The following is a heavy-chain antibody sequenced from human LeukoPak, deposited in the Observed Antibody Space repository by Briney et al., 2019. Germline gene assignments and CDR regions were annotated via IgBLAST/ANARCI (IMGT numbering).Heavy chain of an antibody. Sequence: PSETLSLTCTVSGGSISSYYWSWIRQPPGKGLEWIGYIYYSGSTYYNPSLKSRVTISVDTSKNRFSLKPSSVTAADTAVYYCARGRPGLSFDYWGQGTLVTVSS. CDR3: ARGRPGLSFDY. J-gene: IGHJ4*02. CDR1: GGSISSYY. V-gene: IGHV4-30-4*01. D-gene: IGHD3-16*02. CDR2: IYYSGST.